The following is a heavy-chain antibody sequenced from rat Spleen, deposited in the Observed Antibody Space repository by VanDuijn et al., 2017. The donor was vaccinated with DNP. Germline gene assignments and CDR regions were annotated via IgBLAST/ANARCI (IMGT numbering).Heavy chain of an antibody. V-gene: IGHV5-58*01. J-gene: IGHJ2*01. CDR2: INLDGSRT. CDR1: GFIFSSYW. Sequence: EVQLVATGGGLVQPGRSLKLSCVGSGFIFSSYWMYWIRQAPGRGLEWVASINLDGSRTYCRDSVKGRFTVSRDNGEHTLFLQMDNLRSEDTATYYCATLGGIIYDCWGQGVMVTVSS. CDR3: ATLGGIIYDC. D-gene: IGHD1-1*01.